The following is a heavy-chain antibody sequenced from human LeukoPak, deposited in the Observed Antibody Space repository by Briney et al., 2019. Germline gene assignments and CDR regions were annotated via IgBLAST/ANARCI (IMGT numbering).Heavy chain of an antibody. Sequence: GGSLRLSCAASGFTFSSYWMSWVRQAPGKGLEWVANIKQDGSEKYYVDSVKGRFTISRDNAKNSLYLQMNSLRAEDTAVYYCARWVDYDFWSGYLHYFDYWGQGTLVTVSS. CDR3: ARWVDYDFWSGYLHYFDY. D-gene: IGHD3-3*01. CDR1: GFTFSSYW. J-gene: IGHJ4*02. CDR2: IKQDGSEK. V-gene: IGHV3-7*01.